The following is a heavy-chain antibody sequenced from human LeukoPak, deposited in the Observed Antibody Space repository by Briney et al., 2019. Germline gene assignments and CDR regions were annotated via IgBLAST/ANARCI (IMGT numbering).Heavy chain of an antibody. D-gene: IGHD1-7*01. J-gene: IGHJ4*02. CDR2: IYYSGST. Sequence: SETLSLTCTVSGDSITSTPYYWGWIRQSPGKGLEWIGIIYYSGSTYYNPSLRSRVTISVDTSKNQFSLKLSSVTATDTAVYYCARLGELRPASDYWGQGTLVTVSS. CDR1: GDSITSTPYY. V-gene: IGHV4-39*01. CDR3: ARLGELRPASDY.